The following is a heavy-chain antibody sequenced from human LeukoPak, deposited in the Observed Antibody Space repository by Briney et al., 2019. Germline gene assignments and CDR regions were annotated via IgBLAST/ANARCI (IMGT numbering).Heavy chain of an antibody. CDR1: GGSLSGYY. Sequence: SETLSLTCAVYGGSLSGYYWSWIRQPPGKGLEWIGEINHSGSTNYNPSLKSRVTISVDTSKNQFSLKLSSVTAADTAVYYCARGEPIYGSGSYYNPNNDYWGQGTLVTVS. J-gene: IGHJ4*02. CDR2: INHSGST. CDR3: ARGEPIYGSGSYYNPNNDY. D-gene: IGHD3-10*01. V-gene: IGHV4-34*01.